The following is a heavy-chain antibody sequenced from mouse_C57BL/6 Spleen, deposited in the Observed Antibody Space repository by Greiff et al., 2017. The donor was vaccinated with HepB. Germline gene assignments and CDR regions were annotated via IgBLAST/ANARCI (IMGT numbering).Heavy chain of an antibody. CDR3: ARAFYYGNSGRVDY. J-gene: IGHJ2*01. D-gene: IGHD2-1*01. V-gene: IGHV1-69*01. CDR2: IDPSDSYT. Sequence: QVQLQQPGAELVMPGASVKLSCKASGYTFTSYWMHWVKQRPGQGLEWIGEIDPSDSYTNYNQKFKGKSTLTVDKSSSTAYMQLSSLTSEDSAVYYCARAFYYGNSGRVDYWGQGTTLTVSS. CDR1: GYTFTSYW.